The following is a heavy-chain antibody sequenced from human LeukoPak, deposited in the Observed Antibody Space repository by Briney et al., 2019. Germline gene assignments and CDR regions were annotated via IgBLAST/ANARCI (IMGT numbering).Heavy chain of an antibody. CDR2: IKHSGST. D-gene: IGHD3-3*01. V-gene: IGHV4-39*06. CDR3: ARGVIRFLEWLFPLDWFDP. Sequence: SETLSLTCTVSGGSISGSDLYWSWIRQPPGKGLEWIGEIKHSGSTNYNPSLKSRVTISVDTSKNQFPLKLSSVTAADTAVYYCARGVIRFLEWLFPLDWFDPWGQGTLVTVSS. CDR1: GGSISGSDLY. J-gene: IGHJ5*02.